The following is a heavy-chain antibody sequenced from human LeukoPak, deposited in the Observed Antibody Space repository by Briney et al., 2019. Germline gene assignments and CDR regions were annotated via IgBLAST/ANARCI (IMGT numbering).Heavy chain of an antibody. CDR2: MSYDGSHE. CDR3: AREQRGEVYFDY. Sequence: GTSLRFSCAASGFTFSSHAIHWVRQAPGKGLEWVAVMSYDGSHEYYADSVKGRFIISRDNSKKTLFLQMHSLRPEDTAVYYCAREQRGEVYFDYWGQGTLVTVSS. V-gene: IGHV3-30*04. CDR1: GFTFSSHA. J-gene: IGHJ4*02. D-gene: IGHD3-10*01.